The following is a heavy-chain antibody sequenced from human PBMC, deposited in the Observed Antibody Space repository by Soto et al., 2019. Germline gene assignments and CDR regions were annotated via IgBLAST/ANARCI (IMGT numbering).Heavy chain of an antibody. CDR1: GYTFTSYG. J-gene: IGHJ6*02. Sequence: GASVKVSCKASGYTFTSYGINWVRQAPGQGLEWMGWISAYNGNTNYAQKLQGRVTMTTDTSTTTAYMELRSLRSDDTAVYYCARVCYFWIGFLADGIDVWSQGTAVTVSS. CDR3: ARVCYFWIGFLADGIDV. D-gene: IGHD3-3*01. CDR2: ISAYNGNT. V-gene: IGHV1-18*01.